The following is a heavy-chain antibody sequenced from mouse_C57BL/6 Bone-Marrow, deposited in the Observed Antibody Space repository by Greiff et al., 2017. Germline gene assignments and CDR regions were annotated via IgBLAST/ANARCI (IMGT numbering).Heavy chain of an antibody. D-gene: IGHD2-3*01. CDR1: GFTFSDYY. CDR3: ARDCYDYLDY. Sequence: EVQLVESEGGLVQPGSSMKLSCTASGFTFSDYYMAWVRQVPEKGLEWVANINYDGSSTYYLDSLKSRFIISRDNAKNILYLQMSSLKSEDTATYYCARDCYDYLDYWGQGTTLTVSS. CDR2: INYDGSST. J-gene: IGHJ2*01. V-gene: IGHV5-16*01.